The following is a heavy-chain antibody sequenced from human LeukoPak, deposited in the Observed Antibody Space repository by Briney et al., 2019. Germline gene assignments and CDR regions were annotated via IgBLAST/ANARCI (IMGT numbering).Heavy chain of an antibody. CDR3: AREGGSRAGAFDI. CDR1: GFTFSSYG. D-gene: IGHD1-26*01. Sequence: GGSLRLSCAASGFTFSSYGMHWVRQAPGKGLEWVAFIRYDGSNKYYADSVKGRFTISRDNSKNTLYLQMNSLRAEDAAVYYCAREGGSRAGAFDIWGQGTMVTVSS. V-gene: IGHV3-30*02. CDR2: IRYDGSNK. J-gene: IGHJ3*02.